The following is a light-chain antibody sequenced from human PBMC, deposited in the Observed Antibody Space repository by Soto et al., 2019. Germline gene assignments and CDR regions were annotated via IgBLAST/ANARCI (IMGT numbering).Light chain of an antibody. V-gene: IGLV2-11*01. Sequence: QSVLTQPRSVSGSPGQSVTISCTGTSSDVGGYNYVSWYQQHPGKAPKLMIYDVSKRPSGFPDRFSGSKSGNTASLTISGLQTEDEADYYCCSYAGSSTWVFGGGTKLTVL. J-gene: IGLJ3*02. CDR3: CSYAGSSTWV. CDR2: DVS. CDR1: SSDVGGYNY.